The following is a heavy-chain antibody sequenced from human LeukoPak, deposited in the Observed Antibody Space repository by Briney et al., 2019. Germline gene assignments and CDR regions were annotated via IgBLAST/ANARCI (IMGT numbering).Heavy chain of an antibody. CDR3: TRDHGLDV. J-gene: IGHJ6*02. V-gene: IGHV3-74*01. CDR2: INSDGSAT. Sequence: PGGSLRLSCAASRFTFSSYWMSWVRQAPGKGLMWVSQINSDGSATSCADPVKGRCTISRDNAKSMLYLEMNSLRVEDTAVYFCTRDHGLDVWGQGTTVTVSS. CDR1: RFTFSSYW.